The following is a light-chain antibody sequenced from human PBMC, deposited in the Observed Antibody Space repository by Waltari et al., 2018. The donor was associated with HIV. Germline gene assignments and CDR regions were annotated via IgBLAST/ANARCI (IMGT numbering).Light chain of an antibody. CDR1: SSNIGIND. CDR2: TNN. CDR3: AAWDGSLRGGV. Sequence: QSVLTQPPSASGTPGQRVTISCSGISSNIGINDVSWYKHRPGTAPTLLIFTNNQRPSWVPDRFSASKSGTSASLAISALQSDDEADYYCAAWDGSLRGGVFGGGTKLTV. V-gene: IGLV1-47*01. J-gene: IGLJ3*02.